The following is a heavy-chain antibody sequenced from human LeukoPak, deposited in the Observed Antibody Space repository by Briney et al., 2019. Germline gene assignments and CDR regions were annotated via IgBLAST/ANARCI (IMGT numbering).Heavy chain of an antibody. CDR3: AKPVWYYDILTGRTEYYYYMDV. CDR1: GFPFSSYA. V-gene: IGHV3-23*01. Sequence: PGGSLRLSCAAFGFPFSSYAMSWVRQAPGKGLEWVSAISGRGGSTYYADAVKGRFTISSDNSKNTLYLQMNSLRAEDTAVYYCAKPVWYYDILTGRTEYYYYMDVWGKGTTVTVSS. J-gene: IGHJ6*03. CDR2: ISGRGGST. D-gene: IGHD3-9*01.